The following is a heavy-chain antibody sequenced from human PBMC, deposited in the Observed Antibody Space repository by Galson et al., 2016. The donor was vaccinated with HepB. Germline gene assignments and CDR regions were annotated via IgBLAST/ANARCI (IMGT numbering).Heavy chain of an antibody. Sequence: SETLSLTCAVSGGSISSSNWWSWVRQPPGKGLEWIGEIYHGGSTNYNSSLKSRVTISVDKSKNQFSLKLSSVTAADTAVYYCAQHYYYNWFDPWGQGTLVTVSS. D-gene: IGHD1-26*01. J-gene: IGHJ5*02. CDR3: AQHYYYNWFDP. CDR1: GGSISSSNW. CDR2: IYHGGST. V-gene: IGHV4-4*02.